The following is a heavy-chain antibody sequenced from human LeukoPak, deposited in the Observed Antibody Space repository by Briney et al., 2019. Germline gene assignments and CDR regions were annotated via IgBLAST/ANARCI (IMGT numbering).Heavy chain of an antibody. J-gene: IGHJ5*02. CDR1: GGSISSGDYY. CDR3: ARGGSTGANLNWVDP. Sequence: PSETLSLTCTVSGGSISSGDYYWSWVRQPPGKGLEWIGCIYGSGITSYNPSLKSRVTISEDTPKNQFSLKLSSVTAADTAVYYCARGGSTGANLNWVDPWGQGTLVTVSS. CDR2: IYGSGIT. V-gene: IGHV4-30-4*02. D-gene: IGHD1-1*01.